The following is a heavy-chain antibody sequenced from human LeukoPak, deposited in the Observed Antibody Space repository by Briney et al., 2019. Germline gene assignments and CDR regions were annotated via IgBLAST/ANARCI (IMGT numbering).Heavy chain of an antibody. CDR2: IYPGDSDT. D-gene: IGHD3-10*01. CDR3: ARRNTMVRGVKGDWFDP. CDR1: GYRFTSYW. J-gene: IGHJ5*02. Sequence: GESLKISCKGSGYRFTSYWIGWVRQMPGKGLEWMGIIYPGDSDTRYSPSFQGQVTISADKSISTAYLQWSSLKAADTAMYYCARRNTMVRGVKGDWFDPWGQGTLVTVSS. V-gene: IGHV5-51*01.